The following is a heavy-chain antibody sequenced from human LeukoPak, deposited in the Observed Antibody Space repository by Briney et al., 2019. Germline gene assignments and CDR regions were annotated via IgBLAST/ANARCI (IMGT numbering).Heavy chain of an antibody. CDR3: ARVSEDYYYYYMDV. J-gene: IGHJ6*03. Sequence: GGSLRLSCAASGFTFDDYGMSWVRQAPGKGLEWVSGISWNGDRKGYADSVKGRFTISRDNAKNSLYLQMNSLRAEDTAVYYCARVSEDYYYYYMDVWGKGTTVTISS. CDR2: ISWNGDRK. V-gene: IGHV3-20*04. CDR1: GFTFDDYG.